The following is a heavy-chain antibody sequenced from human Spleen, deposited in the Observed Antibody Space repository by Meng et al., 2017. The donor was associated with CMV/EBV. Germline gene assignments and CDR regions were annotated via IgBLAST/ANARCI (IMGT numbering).Heavy chain of an antibody. V-gene: IGHV3-74*03. Sequence: VHIGESGGGLVQPGGSRRLSCADSGFTFSNYWMHWVRQVPGEGLVWVSRINTDGSFTSYADPVKGRFTISRDNAKNTLYLQMNSLRVDDSAVYYCGRDLTGERDQWGQGTLVTVSS. CDR1: GFTFSNYW. CDR3: GRDLTGERDQ. CDR2: INTDGSFT. D-gene: IGHD7-27*01. J-gene: IGHJ4*02.